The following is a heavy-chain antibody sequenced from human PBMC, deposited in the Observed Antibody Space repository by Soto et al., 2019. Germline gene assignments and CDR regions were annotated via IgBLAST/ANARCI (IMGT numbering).Heavy chain of an antibody. CDR1: GGSISSGGYY. Sequence: QVQLQESGPGLVKPSQTLSLTCTVSGGSISSGGYYWSWISQHPGKGLEWIGYIYYSGSTYYNPSLKSRVTISVDTSKNQFSLKLSSVTATDTAVYYCARSAIAAADAEYFQHWGQGTLVTVSS. CDR2: IYYSGST. J-gene: IGHJ1*01. V-gene: IGHV4-31*03. D-gene: IGHD6-13*01. CDR3: ARSAIAAADAEYFQH.